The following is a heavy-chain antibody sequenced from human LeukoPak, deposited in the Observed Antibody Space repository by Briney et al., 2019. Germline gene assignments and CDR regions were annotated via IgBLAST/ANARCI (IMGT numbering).Heavy chain of an antibody. J-gene: IGHJ4*02. V-gene: IGHV1-69*13. CDR3: ATPPYGGYKGYFDY. CDR1: GGTFSSYA. Sequence: SVKVSCKASGGTFSSYAISWVRQAPGQGLEWMGGIIPIFGTANYAQKFQGRVTITADESTSTAYMELSSLRSEDTAVYYCATPPYGGYKGYFDYWGQGTLVTVSS. CDR2: IIPIFGTA. D-gene: IGHD5-12*01.